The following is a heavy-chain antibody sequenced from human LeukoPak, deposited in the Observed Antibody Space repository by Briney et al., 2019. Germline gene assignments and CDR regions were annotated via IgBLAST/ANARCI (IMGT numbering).Heavy chain of an antibody. CDR2: IYHRGST. Sequence: SETLSLTCTVSGGSISGYYWSWIRQPPGKGLEWIGYIYHRGSTNYNPSLKSRVTISVDTPKNQFSLKLSSVTAADTAVYYCARGRRSSTFIASYMDVWGKGTTVTVSS. J-gene: IGHJ6*03. CDR3: ARGRRSSTFIASYMDV. V-gene: IGHV4-59*01. D-gene: IGHD2-2*01. CDR1: GGSISGYY.